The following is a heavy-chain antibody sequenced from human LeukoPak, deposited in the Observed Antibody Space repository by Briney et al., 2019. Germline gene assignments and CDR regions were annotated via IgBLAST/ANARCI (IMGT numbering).Heavy chain of an antibody. CDR3: ARGATYNNNRLNYFDC. J-gene: IGHJ4*02. V-gene: IGHV3-53*01. CDR1: GFIVSDNY. CDR2: IYSGGST. D-gene: IGHD1-14*01. Sequence: GESLKISCAASGFIVSDNYLTWVRQAPGKGLEWVSSIYSGGSTYYADSVRGRFTISRDNSENTVYLQMNSLRAEDTAIYYCARGATYNNNRLNYFDCWGQGTLVTVSS.